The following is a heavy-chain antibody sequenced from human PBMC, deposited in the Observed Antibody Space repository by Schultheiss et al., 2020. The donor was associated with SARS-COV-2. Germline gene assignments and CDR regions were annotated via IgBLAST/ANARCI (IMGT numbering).Heavy chain of an antibody. CDR3: AKDYYGSGTYPDY. V-gene: IGHV3-66*03. J-gene: IGHJ4*02. D-gene: IGHD3-10*01. CDR1: GFAVSSFY. CDR2: ISQSGTT. Sequence: GGSLRLSCAASGFAVSSFYMNWVRQAPGEGLEWVSVISQSGTTNYADSVKGRFTISRDVSENTLYLQMNSLRTEDTAVYYCAKDYYGSGTYPDYWGQGTLVTVSS.